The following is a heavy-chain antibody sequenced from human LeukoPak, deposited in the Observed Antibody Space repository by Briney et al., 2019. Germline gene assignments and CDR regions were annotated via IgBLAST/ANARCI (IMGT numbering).Heavy chain of an antibody. V-gene: IGHV4-4*07. Sequence: SETLSLTCTVSGGSISSYYWSWIRQPAGKGLEWIGRIYTSGSTNYNASLKSRVSMSVDTSKNQFSLKLSSVTAADTAVFYSWRENSGSYREFDYWGQGTLVTVSS. CDR3: WRENSGSYREFDY. D-gene: IGHD1-26*01. CDR2: IYTSGST. CDR1: GGSISSYY. J-gene: IGHJ4*02.